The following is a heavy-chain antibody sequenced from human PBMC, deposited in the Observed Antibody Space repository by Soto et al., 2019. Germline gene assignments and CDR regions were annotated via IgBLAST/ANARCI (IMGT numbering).Heavy chain of an antibody. J-gene: IGHJ3*02. D-gene: IGHD2-21*02. V-gene: IGHV3-23*01. CDR2: ISGSGGST. Sequence: GGSLRLSXAASGFTFSSYAMSWVRQAPGKGLEWVSAISGSGGSTYYADSVKGRFTISRDNSKNTLYLQMNSLRAEDTAVYYCAKARSHIVVVTAAFDIWGQGTMVTVSS. CDR3: AKARSHIVVVTAAFDI. CDR1: GFTFSSYA.